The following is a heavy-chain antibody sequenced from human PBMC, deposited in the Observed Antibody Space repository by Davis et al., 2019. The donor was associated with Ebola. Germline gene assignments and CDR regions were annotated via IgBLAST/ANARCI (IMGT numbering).Heavy chain of an antibody. Sequence: PSETLSLTCAVYGGSFSSYYWSWIRQPPGKGLEWIGEINHSGSTNYNPSLKSRVTISVDTSKNQFSLKLNSVTPEDTAVYYCARSIPGKKFDYWGQGTLVTVSS. CDR2: INHSGST. J-gene: IGHJ4*02. D-gene: IGHD6-6*01. V-gene: IGHV4-34*01. CDR3: ARSIPGKKFDY. CDR1: GGSFSSYY.